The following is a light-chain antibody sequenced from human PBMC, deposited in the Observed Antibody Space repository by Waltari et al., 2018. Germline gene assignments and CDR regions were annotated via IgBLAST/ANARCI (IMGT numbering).Light chain of an antibody. Sequence: ELVLTQSPGTLSLSPGERATLSCWASQSVGGTLAWYQQKPGQAPRLLIYGASSRATGIPDRFSGSGSGTEFSLTISRLEPEDFAVYYCQHYVRLPATFVQGTKVEIK. CDR3: QHYVRLPAT. CDR1: QSVGGT. V-gene: IGKV3-20*01. J-gene: IGKJ1*01. CDR2: GAS.